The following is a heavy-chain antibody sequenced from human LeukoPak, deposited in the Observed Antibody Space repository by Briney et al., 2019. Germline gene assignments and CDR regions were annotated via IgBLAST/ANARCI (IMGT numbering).Heavy chain of an antibody. CDR1: GGSISSGDYY. CDR2: IYYSGST. D-gene: IGHD3-3*01. J-gene: IGHJ5*02. V-gene: IGHV4-30-4*01. Sequence: SETLSLTCTVSGGSISSGDYYWSWIRQPPGKGLEWIGYIYYSGSTYYSPSLKSRVTISVDTSKNQFSLKLSSVTAADTAVYYCARVYYDFWSGNSNWFDPWGQGTLVTVSS. CDR3: ARVYYDFWSGNSNWFDP.